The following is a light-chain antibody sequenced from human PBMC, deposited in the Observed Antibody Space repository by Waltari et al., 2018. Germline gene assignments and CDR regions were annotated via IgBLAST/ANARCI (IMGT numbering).Light chain of an antibody. CDR1: QNIKKY. V-gene: IGKV1-39*01. CDR2: SAS. CDR3: QQTYNAPLT. J-gene: IGKJ4*01. Sequence: DIQMTQSPSSLSTSVGDRVTITCRASQNIKKYLSWYQQKPGKAPNLLIYSASRLQSGVPSRFSGSGSGTDFTLTIISLQPEDFATYYCQQTYNAPLTFGGGTKVEIK.